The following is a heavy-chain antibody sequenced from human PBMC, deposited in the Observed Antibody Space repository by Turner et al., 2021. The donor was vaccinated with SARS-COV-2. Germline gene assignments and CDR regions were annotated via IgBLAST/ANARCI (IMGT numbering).Heavy chain of an antibody. Sequence: EVHLLESGGGLVQPGGSLGLSCAASGFAVSNNYMSWVRQAAGKGLEWGSLIYSGGSTYYADSVTGRFTISRDNSKNTLYLQMNSLRAEDTAVYYCATRMTTLPQWGQGTLVTVSS. V-gene: IGHV3-66*01. CDR1: GFAVSNNY. D-gene: IGHD4-17*01. J-gene: IGHJ4*02. CDR3: ATRMTTLPQ. CDR2: IYSGGST.